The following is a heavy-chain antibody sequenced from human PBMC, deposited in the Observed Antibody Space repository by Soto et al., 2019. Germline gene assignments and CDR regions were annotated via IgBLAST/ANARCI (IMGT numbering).Heavy chain of an antibody. CDR3: ARDGSSTANWIDP. D-gene: IGHD2-2*01. J-gene: IGHJ5*02. CDR2: ISPYNGHT. Sequence: ASVKVSCKASGYTFTNHGFNWVRQAPGQGLEWMGWISPYNGHTNYAQKLQGRVTMTTDTSTSTAYMELRGLRSDDTAVYYCARDGSSTANWIDPWGQGTLVTVSS. V-gene: IGHV1-18*01. CDR1: GYTFTNHG.